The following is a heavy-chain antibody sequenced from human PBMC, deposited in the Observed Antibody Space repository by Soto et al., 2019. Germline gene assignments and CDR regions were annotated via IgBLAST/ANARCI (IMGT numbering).Heavy chain of an antibody. CDR3: ARDPIAATDY. CDR2: ISSSSSYI. D-gene: IGHD6-6*01. CDR1: GFTFSSYI. Sequence: AGGSLRLSCAASGFTFSSYIMNWVRQAPGKGLEWVSSISSSSSYIYYADSVKGRFTISRDNAKNSLYLQMNSLRAEDTAVYYCARDPIAATDYWGQGTLVTVSS. J-gene: IGHJ4*02. V-gene: IGHV3-21*01.